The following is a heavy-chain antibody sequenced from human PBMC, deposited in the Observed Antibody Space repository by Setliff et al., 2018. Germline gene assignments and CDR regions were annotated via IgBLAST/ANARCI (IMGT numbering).Heavy chain of an antibody. Sequence: PGGSLRLSCAASGFTFSSYAMYWVRQAPGRGLEWVAVISYDGSNKYYADSVKGRFTISRDNSKNTLFLQMNSLRAEDTAVYYCAKDSRYCSGGSCSEPDAFDIWGQGTMVTVSS. J-gene: IGHJ3*02. D-gene: IGHD2-15*01. CDR2: ISYDGSNK. CDR3: AKDSRYCSGGSCSEPDAFDI. CDR1: GFTFSSYA. V-gene: IGHV3-30*04.